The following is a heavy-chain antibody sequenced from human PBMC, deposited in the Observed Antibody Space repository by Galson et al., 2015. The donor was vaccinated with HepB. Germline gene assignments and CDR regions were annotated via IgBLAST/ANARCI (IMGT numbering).Heavy chain of an antibody. Sequence: SLRLSCAASGFTFSSYGMHWVRQAPGKGLEWVAVISYDGSNKYYADSVKGRFTISRDNSKNTLYLQMNSLRAEDTAVYYCAKEMLRYFDWLFPSPNWFDPWGQGTLVTVSS. V-gene: IGHV3-30*18. D-gene: IGHD3-9*01. CDR3: AKEMLRYFDWLFPSPNWFDP. CDR2: ISYDGSNK. J-gene: IGHJ5*02. CDR1: GFTFSSYG.